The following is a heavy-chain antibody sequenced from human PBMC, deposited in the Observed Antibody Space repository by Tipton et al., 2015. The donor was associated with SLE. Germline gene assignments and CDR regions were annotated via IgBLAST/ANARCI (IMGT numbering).Heavy chain of an antibody. CDR1: GFSFSSSE. D-gene: IGHD3-22*01. Sequence: LSLTCAASGFSFSSSEMSWVRQAPGRGLEWLSYISSTAIIIYYADSVKGQFTVSRDNAKNSLYLQMNSLRVEDTTVYYCAFDSSGYFASWGQGTLVTVSS. CDR2: ISSTAIII. J-gene: IGHJ4*02. CDR3: AFDSSGYFAS. V-gene: IGHV3-48*03.